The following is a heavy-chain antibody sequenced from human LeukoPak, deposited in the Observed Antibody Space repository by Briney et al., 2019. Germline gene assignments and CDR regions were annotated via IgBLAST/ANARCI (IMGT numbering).Heavy chain of an antibody. J-gene: IGHJ4*02. Sequence: GGSLRLSCAASGFTFSSDAMSWVRQAPGKGLEWVSTISASGVSTYYADSARGRFTISRDNSKNTLYLQMNSLRAEDTAVYYCAKAAVGGTGNFDYWGQGTLVTVSS. V-gene: IGHV3-23*01. CDR2: ISASGVST. CDR1: GFTFSSDA. CDR3: AKAAVGGTGNFDY. D-gene: IGHD6-19*01.